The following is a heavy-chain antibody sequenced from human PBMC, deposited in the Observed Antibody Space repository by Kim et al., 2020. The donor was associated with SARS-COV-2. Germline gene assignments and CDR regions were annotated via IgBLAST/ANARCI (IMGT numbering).Heavy chain of an antibody. CDR1: GGSISSGGYY. CDR3: ARSPWFGGLPWSDP. Sequence: SETLSLTCTVSGGSISSGGYYWSWIRQHPGKGLEWIGYFYYSGSTYYNPSLKSRVTISVDTSKNQFSLKLSSVTAAATAVYFCARSPWFGGLPWSDPSG. CDR2: FYYSGST. J-gene: IGHJ5*02. D-gene: IGHD3-10*01. V-gene: IGHV4-31*03.